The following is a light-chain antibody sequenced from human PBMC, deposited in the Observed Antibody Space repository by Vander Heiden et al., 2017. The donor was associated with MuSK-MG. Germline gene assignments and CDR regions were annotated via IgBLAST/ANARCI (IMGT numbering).Light chain of an antibody. CDR1: QDIDNY. Sequence: DIQMTQSPSSLAASVGDRVTITCQASQDIDNYLNWYQQKPGKAPKVLIFDASNLEIGVPARFSGSGSGVHFTFTISSLQAEDFATYYCQQYDSLPLTFGGGTKLEI. J-gene: IGKJ4*01. V-gene: IGKV1-33*01. CDR2: DAS. CDR3: QQYDSLPLT.